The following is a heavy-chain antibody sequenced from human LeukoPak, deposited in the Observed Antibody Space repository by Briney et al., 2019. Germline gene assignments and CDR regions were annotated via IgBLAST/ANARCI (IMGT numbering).Heavy chain of an antibody. CDR3: AKDLTPRITIFGVVSDAFDI. Sequence: PGGSLRLSCAASGFTFSDHYMDWVRQAPGKGLEWVGRTRNKPNSYTTEYAASVKGRFTISRDDSKNSLYLQMNSLRAEDTAVYYCAKDLTPRITIFGVVSDAFDIWGQGTMVTVSS. J-gene: IGHJ3*02. D-gene: IGHD3-3*01. V-gene: IGHV3-72*01. CDR1: GFTFSDHY. CDR2: TRNKPNSYTT.